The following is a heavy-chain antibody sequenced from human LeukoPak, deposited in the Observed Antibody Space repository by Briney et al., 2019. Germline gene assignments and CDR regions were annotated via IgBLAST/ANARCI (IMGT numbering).Heavy chain of an antibody. Sequence: SETLSLTCTVSGGSISSYYWSWIRQPPGKGLEWIGYIYYSGSTNYNPSLKSRVTISVDTSKNQFSLKLSSVTAADTAVYYCARQVGTTVTTFRYAFDIWGQGTMVTVSS. V-gene: IGHV4-59*12. CDR1: GGSISSYY. D-gene: IGHD4-17*01. CDR3: ARQVGTTVTTFRYAFDI. CDR2: IYYSGST. J-gene: IGHJ3*02.